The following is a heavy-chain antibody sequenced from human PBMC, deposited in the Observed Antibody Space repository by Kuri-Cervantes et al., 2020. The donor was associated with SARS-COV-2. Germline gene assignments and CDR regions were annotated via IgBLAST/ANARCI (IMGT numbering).Heavy chain of an antibody. CDR1: GYTFTSYG. Sequence: ASVKVSCKASGYTFTSYGISWVRQAPGQGLEWMGWMNPNSGNTGYAQKFQGRVTMTRNTSISTAYMELSRLRSDDTAVYYCARDPSQSVGATFDYWGQGTLVTVSS. V-gene: IGHV1-8*02. CDR3: ARDPSQSVGATFDY. D-gene: IGHD1-26*01. CDR2: MNPNSGNT. J-gene: IGHJ4*02.